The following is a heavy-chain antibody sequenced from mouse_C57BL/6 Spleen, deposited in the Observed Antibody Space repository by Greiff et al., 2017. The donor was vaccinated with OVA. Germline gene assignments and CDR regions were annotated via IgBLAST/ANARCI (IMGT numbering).Heavy chain of an antibody. Sequence: VQLQESGPELVNPGASVKISCKASGYAFSSSWMNWVKQRPGKGLEWIGRIYPGDGDTNYNGKFKGKATLTADKSSSTAYMQLSSLTSEDSAVYFCARSYDYDYAMDYWGQGTSVTVSS. CDR2: IYPGDGDT. V-gene: IGHV1-82*01. J-gene: IGHJ4*01. CDR1: GYAFSSSW. D-gene: IGHD2-4*01. CDR3: ARSYDYDYAMDY.